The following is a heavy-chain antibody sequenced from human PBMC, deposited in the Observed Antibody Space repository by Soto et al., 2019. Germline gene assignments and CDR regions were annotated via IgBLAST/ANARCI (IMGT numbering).Heavy chain of an antibody. CDR2: IIPIFGTA. CDR3: AGPGDYYYYYGMDV. J-gene: IGHJ6*02. CDR1: GGTFSSYA. V-gene: IGHV1-69*12. Sequence: QVQLVQSGAEVKKPGSSVKVSCKASGGTFSSYAISWVRQAPGQGLEWMGGIIPIFGTANYAQKFQGRITITADESTSTANMELRSLRSEDTAVYYCAGPGDYYYYYGMDVWGQGTTVTVSS.